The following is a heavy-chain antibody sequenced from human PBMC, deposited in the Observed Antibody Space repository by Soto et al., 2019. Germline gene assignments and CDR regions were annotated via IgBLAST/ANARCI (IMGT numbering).Heavy chain of an antibody. V-gene: IGHV4-59*01. CDR2: IYYSGST. CDR3: AIYDFWSGYYTFDY. CDR1: GGSISSYY. D-gene: IGHD3-3*01. J-gene: IGHJ4*02. Sequence: SETLSLTCTVSGGSISSYYWSCIRQPPGKGLEWIGYIYYSGSTNYNPSLKSRVTISVDTSKNQFSLKLSSVTAADTAVYYCAIYDFWSGYYTFDYWGQGTLVTVSS.